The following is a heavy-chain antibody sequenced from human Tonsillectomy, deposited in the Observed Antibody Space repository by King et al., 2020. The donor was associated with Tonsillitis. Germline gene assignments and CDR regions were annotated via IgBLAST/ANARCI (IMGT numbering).Heavy chain of an antibody. Sequence: QLQESGPGLVKPSETLSLTCTVSGGSISSSSYYWGWIRQPPGKGLEWIVSSYYIGSTYYNPSLKSRGTISVDTSKNQFSLKLNSVTAADTAVYYCARLRYSYGYFFDYWGQGTLVTVSS. J-gene: IGHJ4*02. V-gene: IGHV4-39*01. D-gene: IGHD5-18*01. CDR1: GGSISSSSYY. CDR3: ARLRYSYGYFFDY. CDR2: SYYIGST.